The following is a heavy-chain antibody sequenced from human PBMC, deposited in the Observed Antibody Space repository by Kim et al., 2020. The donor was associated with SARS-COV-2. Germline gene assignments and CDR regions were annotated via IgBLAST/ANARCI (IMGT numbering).Heavy chain of an antibody. Sequence: ASVKVSCKTSGYTFTNYAIHWVRQAPGQRLEWMGWITTGNGNTKYSQKFEGRVTFTRDTSASTAYIDLSSLTSEDTAVYYCARAYDSGTYGNCFAPWGQGTLVTVSS. J-gene: IGHJ5*02. D-gene: IGHD3-10*01. CDR2: ITTGNGNT. CDR1: GYTFTNYA. CDR3: ARAYDSGTYGNCFAP. V-gene: IGHV1-3*04.